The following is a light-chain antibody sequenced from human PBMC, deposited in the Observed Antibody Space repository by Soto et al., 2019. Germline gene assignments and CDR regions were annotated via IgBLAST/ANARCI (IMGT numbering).Light chain of an antibody. V-gene: IGLV1-44*01. J-gene: IGLJ2*01. CDR2: HNN. CDR1: NSNVGSNT. CDR3: AAWDDSLNAVG. Sequence: QSVLTQPPSASGTPGQRVTISCSGSNSNVGSNTVDWYQQLPGTAPKLLIYHNNQRPSGVPDRLSGSKSGTSASLAISGFQSEDEADYYCAAWDDSLNAVGFGGGTKVTVL.